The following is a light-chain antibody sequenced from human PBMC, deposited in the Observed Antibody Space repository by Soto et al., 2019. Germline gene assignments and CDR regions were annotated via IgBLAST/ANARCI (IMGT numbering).Light chain of an antibody. CDR3: CSSAPESTYV. CDR2: KGT. Sequence: QSALAQPASVSGSPGQSVTISCTGTSXVVGAYNSVSWYQQHPDKAPQLMIYKGTQRPSGVSNRFSGSTSGNAASLTISGLQAGDEADYFCCSSAPESTYVFGTGTKVTAL. V-gene: IGLV2-23*01. CDR1: SXVVGAYNS. J-gene: IGLJ1*01.